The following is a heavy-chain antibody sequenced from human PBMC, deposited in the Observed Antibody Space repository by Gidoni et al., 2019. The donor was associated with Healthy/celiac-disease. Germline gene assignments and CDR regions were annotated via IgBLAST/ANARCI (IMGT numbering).Heavy chain of an antibody. Sequence: EVQLVESGGGLVQPGRSLRLSCAASGFTFDDYAMHWVRQAPGKGLEWVSGISWNSGSIGYADSVKGRFTISRDNAKNSLYLQMNSLRAEDTALYYCAKGGSIVATALDYWGQGTLVTVSS. J-gene: IGHJ4*02. CDR1: GFTFDDYA. CDR3: AKGGSIVATALDY. D-gene: IGHD5-12*01. V-gene: IGHV3-9*01. CDR2: ISWNSGSI.